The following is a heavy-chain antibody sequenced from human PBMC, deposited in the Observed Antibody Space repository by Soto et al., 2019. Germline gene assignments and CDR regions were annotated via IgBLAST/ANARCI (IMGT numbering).Heavy chain of an antibody. Sequence: PGGSLRLSCAASGITFSNAWMTWVRQAPGKGLEWVGRIKSITDGGTTDYAAPVKGRFTISRDDSKDTLYLQMNNLRTEDTAVYHCTTDSADIVVVPAPFGMDVWGQGTTVTVSS. CDR1: GITFSNAW. V-gene: IGHV3-15*01. CDR3: TTDSADIVVVPAPFGMDV. CDR2: IKSITDGGTT. D-gene: IGHD2-2*01. J-gene: IGHJ6*01.